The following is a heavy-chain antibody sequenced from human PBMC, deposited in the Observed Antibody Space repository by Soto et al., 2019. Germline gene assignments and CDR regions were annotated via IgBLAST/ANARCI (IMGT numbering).Heavy chain of an antibody. CDR3: AKARGYSYFPYFAF. CDR1: GCTDSSYT. Sequence: GGSWRLSFAASGCTDSSYTMGVFVPSTGKGLEWVSAISGSGGSTYYADSVKGRFTISRDNSKNTLYLQMNSLRAEDTAVYYCAKARGYSYFPYFAFWGKGTLV. CDR2: ISGSGGST. D-gene: IGHD5-18*01. V-gene: IGHV3-23*01. J-gene: IGHJ4*02.